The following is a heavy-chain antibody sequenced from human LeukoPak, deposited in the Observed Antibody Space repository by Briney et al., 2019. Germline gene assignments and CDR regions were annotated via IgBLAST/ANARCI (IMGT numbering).Heavy chain of an antibody. D-gene: IGHD2-15*01. CDR2: IYYTGST. CDR3: ARHYCSGDKCYYFDY. CDR1: GGSISSYH. J-gene: IGHJ4*02. Sequence: SETLSLTCTVSGGSISSYHWSWLRQPPGKGLEWIGFIYYTGSTNYNPSLKSRASILVDTSKNQFSLKLSSVTAADTAVYFCARHYCSGDKCYYFDYWGQGTLVTVSS. V-gene: IGHV4-59*01.